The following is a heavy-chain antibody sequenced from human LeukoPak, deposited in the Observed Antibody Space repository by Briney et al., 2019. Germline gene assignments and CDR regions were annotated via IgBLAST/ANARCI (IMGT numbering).Heavy chain of an antibody. CDR3: AKGRNYASGSYGDS. V-gene: IGHV3-23*01. D-gene: IGHD3-10*01. Sequence: GGSLRLSCAASGFTFSSYAMTWDRQAPGRGLEWVSGISGSGGTTYCADSVKGRFSISRDNSKNALYLQLNSLRAEDTAVYYCAKGRNYASGSYGDSWGQGTLVTVSS. J-gene: IGHJ4*02. CDR1: GFTFSSYA. CDR2: ISGSGGTT.